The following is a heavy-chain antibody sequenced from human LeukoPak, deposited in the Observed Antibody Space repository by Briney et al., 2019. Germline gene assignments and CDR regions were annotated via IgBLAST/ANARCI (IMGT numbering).Heavy chain of an antibody. Sequence: SGGSLRLSCAASGFTFSSYAMSWVRQAPGKGLEWVSAISGSGGSTYYADSVKGQFTISRDNSKNTLYLQMNSLRAEDTAVYYCARVDPYSSGWYWFDYWGQGTLVTVSS. D-gene: IGHD6-19*01. V-gene: IGHV3-23*01. CDR1: GFTFSSYA. J-gene: IGHJ4*02. CDR2: ISGSGGST. CDR3: ARVDPYSSGWYWFDY.